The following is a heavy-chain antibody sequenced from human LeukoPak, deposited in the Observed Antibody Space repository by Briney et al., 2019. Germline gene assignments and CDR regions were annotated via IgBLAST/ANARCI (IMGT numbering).Heavy chain of an antibody. CDR3: ARDASYRSSWFQFYFDY. CDR2: ISSTGSTI. J-gene: IGHJ4*02. D-gene: IGHD6-13*01. V-gene: IGHV3-48*03. CDR1: GFRFSDFE. Sequence: PGGSLRLSCAASGFRFSDFEMNWVRQAPGKGLEWVSYISSTGSTIYYADSVKGRFTISRDNAKNSLYLQMNSLRAEDTAVYYCARDASYRSSWFQFYFDYWGQGSLVTVSS.